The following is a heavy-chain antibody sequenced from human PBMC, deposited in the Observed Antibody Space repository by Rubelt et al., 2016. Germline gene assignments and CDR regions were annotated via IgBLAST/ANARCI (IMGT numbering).Heavy chain of an antibody. J-gene: IGHJ4*02. CDR3: ARGYCSGGSCYYFDY. Sequence: WVRQAPGQGLEWMGWINAGYGDTGYSPNFQGRLTITRDTSATTAYMELSSLRSEDTAVYYCARGYCSGGSCYYFDYWGQGTLVTVSS. CDR2: INAGYGDT. V-gene: IGHV1-3*01. D-gene: IGHD2-15*01.